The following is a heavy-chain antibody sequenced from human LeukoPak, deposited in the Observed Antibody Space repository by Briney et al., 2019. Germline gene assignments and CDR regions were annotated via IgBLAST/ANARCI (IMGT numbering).Heavy chain of an antibody. V-gene: IGHV3-30*18. Sequence: GGSLRLSCAASGFTFSSYGMHWVRQAPGKGLEWVAVISYDGSNKYYADSVKGRFTISRDNSKNTLYLQMNSLRAEDAAVYYCAKDGSSSWYVYYYYYGMDVWGQGTTVTVSS. D-gene: IGHD6-13*01. CDR2: ISYDGSNK. CDR3: AKDGSSSWYVYYYYYGMDV. J-gene: IGHJ6*02. CDR1: GFTFSSYG.